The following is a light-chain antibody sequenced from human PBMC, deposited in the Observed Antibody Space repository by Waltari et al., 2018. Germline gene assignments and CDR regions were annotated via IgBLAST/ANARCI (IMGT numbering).Light chain of an antibody. V-gene: IGKV3-20*01. J-gene: IGKJ1*01. CDR3: QHYVSLPAT. CDR1: QSVSKY. Sequence: EIVLTQSPGTLSLSPGDRAILSCRARQSVSKYLAWYQQKPGQAPRPLIYGASSRATGIPDRFSGSGSGTDFSLTISRLGPEDFAVYYCQHYVSLPATFGQGTKVEIE. CDR2: GAS.